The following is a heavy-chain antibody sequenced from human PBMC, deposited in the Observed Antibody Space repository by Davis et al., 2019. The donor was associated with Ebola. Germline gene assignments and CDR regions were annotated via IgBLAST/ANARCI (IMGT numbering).Heavy chain of an antibody. CDR1: GYTFTSYA. CDR3: AREWRIAAAGHGY. V-gene: IGHV1-3*01. D-gene: IGHD6-13*01. Sequence: ASVKVSCKASGYTFTSYAMHWVRQAPGQRLEWMGWINAGNGNTKYSQKFQGRVTITRDTSASTAYMELSSLRSEDTAVYYCAREWRIAAAGHGYWGQGTLVTVSS. J-gene: IGHJ4*02. CDR2: INAGNGNT.